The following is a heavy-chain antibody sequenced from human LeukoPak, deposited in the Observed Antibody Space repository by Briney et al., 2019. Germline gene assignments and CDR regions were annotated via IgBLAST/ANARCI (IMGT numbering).Heavy chain of an antibody. Sequence: ASVKVSCKASGHTLTSYYMHWVRQAPGQGLEWMGRINPSDGSTTYAQRFQDRITLSRDTSTSTVYMDLSSLRSEDTAVYYCAAWNGYSSDWYGPFDFWGQGTLVTVSS. J-gene: IGHJ4*02. CDR2: INPSDGST. CDR3: AAWNGYSSDWYGPFDF. D-gene: IGHD6-19*01. CDR1: GHTLTSYY. V-gene: IGHV1-46*01.